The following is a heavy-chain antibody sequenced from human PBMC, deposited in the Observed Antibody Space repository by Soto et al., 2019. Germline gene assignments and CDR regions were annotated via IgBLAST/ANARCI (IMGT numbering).Heavy chain of an antibody. Sequence: ESGGGLVKPGGSLRLSCAASGFTFSNAWMSWVRQAPGKGLEWVGRIKSKTDGGTTDYAAPVKGRFTISRDDSKNTLYLQMNSLKTEDTAVYYCTTDLVHGSGSPQQYYYGMDVWGQGTTVTVSS. V-gene: IGHV3-15*01. CDR3: TTDLVHGSGSPQQYYYGMDV. D-gene: IGHD3-10*01. CDR1: GFTFSNAW. CDR2: IKSKTDGGTT. J-gene: IGHJ6*02.